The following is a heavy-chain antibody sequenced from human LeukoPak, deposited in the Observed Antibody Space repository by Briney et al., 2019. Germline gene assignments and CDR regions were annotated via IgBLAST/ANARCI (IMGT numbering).Heavy chain of an antibody. Sequence: SVKVSCKASGYTFTSYGISWVRQAPGQGPEWMGWISPYNGDTNYAQRLQGRVTLTTDTSTSTAYMELRSLRSDDTAVYYCARDIGYCSGGTCSPYCDYWGQGTLVTVSS. CDR2: ISPYNGDT. J-gene: IGHJ4*02. V-gene: IGHV1-18*04. D-gene: IGHD2-15*01. CDR3: ARDIGYCSGGTCSPYCDY. CDR1: GYTFTSYG.